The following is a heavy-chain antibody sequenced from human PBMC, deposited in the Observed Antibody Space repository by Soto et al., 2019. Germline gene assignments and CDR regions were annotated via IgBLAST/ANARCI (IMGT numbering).Heavy chain of an antibody. CDR1: GFTFSSYS. CDR3: ARVGVPYYYYMDV. D-gene: IGHD2-8*01. V-gene: IGHV3-48*01. J-gene: IGHJ6*03. Sequence: PGGSLRLSCAASGFTFSSYSMNWVRQAPGKGLEWVSYISSSSSTIYYADSVKGRFTISRDNAKNSLYLQMNSLRAEDTAVYYCARVGVPYYYYMDVWGKGTTVTVSS. CDR2: ISSSSSTI.